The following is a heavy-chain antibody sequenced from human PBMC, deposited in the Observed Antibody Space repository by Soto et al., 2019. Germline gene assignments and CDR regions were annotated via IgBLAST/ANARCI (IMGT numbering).Heavy chain of an antibody. CDR3: ASYGGMGYYFDY. CDR2: IYYSGST. Sequence: PSETLSLTCTVSGGSISSYYWSWIRQPPGKGLEWIGYIYYSGSTNYNPSLKSRVTISVDTSKNQFSLKLSSVTAADTAVYYCASYGGMGYYFDYWGQGTLVTVSS. CDR1: GGSISSYY. D-gene: IGHD3-10*01. J-gene: IGHJ4*02. V-gene: IGHV4-59*01.